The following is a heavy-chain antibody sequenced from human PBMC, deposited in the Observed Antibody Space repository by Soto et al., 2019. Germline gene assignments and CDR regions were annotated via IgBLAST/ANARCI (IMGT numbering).Heavy chain of an antibody. CDR3: ARAPDFSLDYGMDV. J-gene: IGHJ6*02. V-gene: IGHV1-69*13. Sequence: PRASVKVSCKASGGTFSRDAISWVRQAPGQGLEWMGGIIPIFGTVNYAQKFQGRVTISADESTSTAYMELSSLRSDDTAVYYCARAPDFSLDYGMDVWGQGTTVTVSS. CDR1: GGTFSRDA. CDR2: IIPIFGTV.